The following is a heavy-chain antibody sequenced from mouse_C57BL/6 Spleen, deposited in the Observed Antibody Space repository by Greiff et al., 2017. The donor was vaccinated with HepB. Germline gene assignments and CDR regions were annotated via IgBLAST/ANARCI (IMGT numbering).Heavy chain of an antibody. CDR1: GYTFTDYY. J-gene: IGHJ2*01. V-gene: IGHV1-26*01. Sequence: EVQLQQSGPELVKPGASVKISCKASGYTFTDYYMNWVKQSHGKSLEWIGDINPNNGGTSYNQKFKGKATLTVDKSSSTAYMELRSLTSEDSAVYYCARSEGLSRYFDYWGQGTTLTVSS. CDR2: INPNNGGT. D-gene: IGHD3-1*01. CDR3: ARSEGLSRYFDY.